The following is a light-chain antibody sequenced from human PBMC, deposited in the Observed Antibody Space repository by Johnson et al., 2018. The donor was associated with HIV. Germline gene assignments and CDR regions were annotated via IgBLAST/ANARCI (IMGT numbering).Light chain of an antibody. J-gene: IGLJ1*01. CDR2: ENK. CDR1: SSNIGKNY. Sequence: QSVLTQPPSVSAAPGQMVSISCSGSSSNIGKNYVSWYQQFPGTAPTLLIHENKKRPSGIPDRFSGSKSGTSATLDITGLQTGDEADYYCGTWDSSLRVGFFGTGTKVTVL. CDR3: GTWDSSLRVGF. V-gene: IGLV1-51*02.